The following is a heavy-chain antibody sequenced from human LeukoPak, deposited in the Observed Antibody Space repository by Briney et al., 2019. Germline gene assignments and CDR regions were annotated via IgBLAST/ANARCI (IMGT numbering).Heavy chain of an antibody. V-gene: IGHV3-23*01. CDR2: ISGSGGST. D-gene: IGHD2-2*01. CDR1: GFTFSSYA. CDR3: AKDVVVEGWFDP. J-gene: IGHJ5*02. Sequence: GGSLRLSCAASGFTFSSYAMSWVRQAPGKGLERVSAISGSGGSTYYADSVKGRFTISRDNSKNTLYLQMNSLRAEDTAVYYCAKDVVVEGWFDPWGQGTLVTVSS.